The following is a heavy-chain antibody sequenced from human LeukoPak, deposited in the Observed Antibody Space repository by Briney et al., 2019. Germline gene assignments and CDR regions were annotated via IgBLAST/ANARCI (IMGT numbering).Heavy chain of an antibody. J-gene: IGHJ4*02. CDR2: ISSSSYM. CDR1: GFTFSSYS. Sequence: GGSLRLSCAASGFTFSSYSMNWVRQAPGKGLEWVSSISSSSYMYYADSVKGRFTISRDNAKNSLYLQMNSLRAEDTAVYYCARVDDSRSGWYRVDYWGQGTLVTVSS. D-gene: IGHD6-19*01. CDR3: ARVDDSRSGWYRVDY. V-gene: IGHV3-21*01.